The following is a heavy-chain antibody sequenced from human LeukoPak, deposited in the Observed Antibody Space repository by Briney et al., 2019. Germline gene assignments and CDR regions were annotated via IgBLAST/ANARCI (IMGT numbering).Heavy chain of an antibody. CDR2: ISGSGGDT. V-gene: IGHV3-23*01. CDR1: GFTFSNYG. D-gene: IGHD3-16*01. J-gene: IGHJ4*02. CDR3: AKNRGDLMSSRVGCDY. Sequence: GGSLRLSCAASGFTFSNYGMTWVRQAPGKGLEWVSGISGSGGDTYYADSVKGRVTISRDNPKSTLYLQMNTLRAEDTAVYYCAKNRGDLMSSRVGCDYWGQGALVTVSS.